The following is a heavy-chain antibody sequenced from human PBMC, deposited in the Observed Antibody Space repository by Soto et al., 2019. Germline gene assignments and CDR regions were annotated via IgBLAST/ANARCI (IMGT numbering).Heavy chain of an antibody. CDR1: GFTFSDYY. Sequence: QVQLVQSGGGLVKPGGSLRLSCAASGFTFSDYYMNWIRQAPGKGLEWVSYINGDGNTVYYADSVRGRFTISRDNAQRSQHLQMDSLRAEDTAVYYCARARGYSSGWRYFDFWGQGTLVTVSS. CDR3: ARARGYSSGWRYFDF. V-gene: IGHV3-11*01. D-gene: IGHD6-19*01. J-gene: IGHJ4*02. CDR2: INGDGNTV.